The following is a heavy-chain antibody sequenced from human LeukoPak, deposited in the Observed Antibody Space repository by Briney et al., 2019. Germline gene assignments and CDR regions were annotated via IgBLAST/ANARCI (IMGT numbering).Heavy chain of an antibody. V-gene: IGHV4-61*02. D-gene: IGHD6-13*01. CDR2: IYTSGST. Sequence: PSETLSLTRTVSGGSISSGSYYWSWIRQPAGKGLEWIGRIYTSGSTNYNPSLKSRVTISVDTSKNQFSLKLSSVTAADTAVYYCARARMGRAAAGTSYYGMDVWGQGTTVTVSS. J-gene: IGHJ6*02. CDR1: GGSISSGSYY. CDR3: ARARMGRAAAGTSYYGMDV.